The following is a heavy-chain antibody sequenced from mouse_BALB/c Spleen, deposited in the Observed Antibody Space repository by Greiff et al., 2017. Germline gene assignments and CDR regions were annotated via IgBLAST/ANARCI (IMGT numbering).Heavy chain of an antibody. Sequence: LVKTGASVKISCKASGYSFTGYYMHWVKQSHGKSLEWIGYISCYNGATSYNQKFKGKATFTVDTSSSTAYMQFNSLTSEDSAVYYCARSSLTMITIVGAWGQGTTLTVSS. CDR1: GYSFTGYY. V-gene: IGHV1S34*01. CDR3: ARSSLTMITIVGA. J-gene: IGHJ2*01. CDR2: ISCYNGAT. D-gene: IGHD2-4*01.